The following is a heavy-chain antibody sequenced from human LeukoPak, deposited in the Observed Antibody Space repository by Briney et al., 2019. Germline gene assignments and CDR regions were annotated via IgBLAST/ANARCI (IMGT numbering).Heavy chain of an antibody. CDR3: AGRKFSGRAGY. CDR2: INHSGST. V-gene: IGHV4-34*01. CDR1: GGSFSGYY. D-gene: IGHD3-10*01. Sequence: SETLSLTCAVYGGSFSGYYWSWIRQPPGKGLEWIGEINHSGSTNYNPSLKSRVTISVDTSKNQFSLKLSSVTAADTAVYYCAGRKFSGRAGYWGQGTLVTVSS. J-gene: IGHJ4*02.